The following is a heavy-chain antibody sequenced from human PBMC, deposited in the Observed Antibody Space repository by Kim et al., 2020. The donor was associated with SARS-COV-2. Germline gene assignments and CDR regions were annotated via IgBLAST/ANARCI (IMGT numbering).Heavy chain of an antibody. D-gene: IGHD3-22*01. J-gene: IGHJ4*02. V-gene: IGHV4-59*01. CDR3: ARAVGDSSGYFPLDY. Sequence: PSLQGRVPISVDSSKNQFSLKLSSVTAADTAVYYCARAVGDSSGYFPLDYWGQGTLVTVSS.